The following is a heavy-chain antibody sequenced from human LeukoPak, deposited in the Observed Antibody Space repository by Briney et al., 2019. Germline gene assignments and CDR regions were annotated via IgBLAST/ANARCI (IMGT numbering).Heavy chain of an antibody. CDR3: ARTSHYVDIAATIPYGIYYFDY. Sequence: AAVTVSCMASGCTFTSYGINWVGQAPGQGLEGMGWVSAYNGDRNYAQKLQGRPTLTTDTSTSTAYMELRSLRSDDTAVYYCARTSHYVDIAATIPYGIYYFDYWGQGTLVTVSS. CDR2: VSAYNGDR. V-gene: IGHV1-18*01. CDR1: GCTFTSYG. D-gene: IGHD5-12*01. J-gene: IGHJ4*02.